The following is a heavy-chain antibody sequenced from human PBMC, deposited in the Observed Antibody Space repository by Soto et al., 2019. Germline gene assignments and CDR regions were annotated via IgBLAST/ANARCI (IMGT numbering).Heavy chain of an antibody. V-gene: IGHV4-4*02. D-gene: IGHD6-13*01. CDR3: ARVAAAGTYFDY. J-gene: IGHJ4*02. CDR1: GGSISSSNW. Sequence: QVPLQESGPGLVKPSGTLSLTCAVSGGSISSSNWWILVRHPPGKGREWIGEIYHGGHTNYNPSLKRRATISVDKSKNQFSLKLSSVTAADTDVYYCARVAAAGTYFDYWGQGTLVTVSS. CDR2: IYHGGHT.